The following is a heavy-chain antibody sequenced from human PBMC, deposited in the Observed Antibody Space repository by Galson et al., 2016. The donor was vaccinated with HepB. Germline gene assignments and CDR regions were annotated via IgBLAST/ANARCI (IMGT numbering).Heavy chain of an antibody. J-gene: IGHJ5*02. D-gene: IGHD7-27*01. CDR3: ARAKTNWAGGGDHWFDP. Sequence: CAISGDSVSNNGAAWTWIRQSPSRGLEWLGRTYFRSEWYNTYAVSVKSRISINPDTSKNQFSLQLNSVTPEDTAVYYCARAKTNWAGGGDHWFDPWGQGTLVTVSS. V-gene: IGHV6-1*01. CDR1: GDSVSNNGAA. CDR2: TYFRSEWYN.